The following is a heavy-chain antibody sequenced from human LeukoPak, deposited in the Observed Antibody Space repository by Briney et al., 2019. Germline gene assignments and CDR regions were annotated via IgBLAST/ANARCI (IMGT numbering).Heavy chain of an antibody. CDR3: ARSGGHNAFDI. J-gene: IGHJ3*02. CDR2: TYYRSKGYN. V-gene: IGHV6-1*01. Sequence: SQTLSLTCAISGDSVSSYSAAWSSIRQSPSRGLEWQGRTYYRSKGYNDYAVSVKSRITINPDTSTNQFSLQLASVTPEDTAVYYCARSGGHNAFDIWGQGTMVTVSS. CDR1: GDSVSSYSAA. D-gene: IGHD4-23*01.